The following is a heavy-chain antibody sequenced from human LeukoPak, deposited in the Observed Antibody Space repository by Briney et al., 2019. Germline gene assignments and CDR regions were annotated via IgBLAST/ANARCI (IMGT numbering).Heavy chain of an antibody. CDR2: IKQDGSEK. D-gene: IGHD2-15*01. V-gene: IGHV3-7*03. Sequence: GGSLRLSCVDSGFSFSKYWMSWVRQTPGKGLEWVANIKQDGSEKYYVDSVKGRFTISRDNAKNSLYLQMNSLRAEDTAVYYCTSHILVMGTSWGQGTLVTVSS. CDR1: GFSFSKYW. CDR3: TSHILVMGTS. J-gene: IGHJ5*02.